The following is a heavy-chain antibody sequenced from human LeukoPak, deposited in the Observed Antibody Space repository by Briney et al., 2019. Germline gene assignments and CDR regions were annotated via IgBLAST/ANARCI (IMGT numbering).Heavy chain of an antibody. J-gene: IGHJ4*02. CDR3: VRARIDY. Sequence: GGSLRLSCAASGFTFSSYGMHWVRQAPGKGLEWVAVISYDGSNKYYADSVKGRFTISRDNAKNSLFLQMNSLRAEDTAVYYCVRARIDYWGQGTLVTVSS. CDR2: ISYDGSNK. CDR1: GFTFSSYG. D-gene: IGHD1-14*01. V-gene: IGHV3-30*03.